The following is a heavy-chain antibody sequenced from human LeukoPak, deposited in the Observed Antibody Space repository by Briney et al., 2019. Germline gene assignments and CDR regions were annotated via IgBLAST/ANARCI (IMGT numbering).Heavy chain of an antibody. J-gene: IGHJ4*02. Sequence: SQTLSLTCAVSGGSISSGGYSWSWIRQPPGKGLEWIGYTYHSGSTYYNPSLKSRVTISVDTSKNQFSLKLSSVTAADTAVYYCARGGPRHIVVVPATTTTSYYFDYWGQGTLVTVSS. CDR1: GGSISSGGYS. V-gene: IGHV4-30-2*01. D-gene: IGHD2-2*01. CDR3: ARGGPRHIVVVPATTTTSYYFDY. CDR2: TYHSGST.